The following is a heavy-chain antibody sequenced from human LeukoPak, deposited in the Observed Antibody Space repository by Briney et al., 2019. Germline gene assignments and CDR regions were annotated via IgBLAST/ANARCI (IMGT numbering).Heavy chain of an antibody. V-gene: IGHV3-9*01. CDR2: ISWNSGSL. CDR3: AKGCSSTSCPDGHYYGMDV. CDR1: GFTFYDYA. Sequence: GRSLRLSCAASGFTFYDYAMHWVRQAPGKGLEWVSDISWNSGSLGYADSVKGRFTISRDNAKNSLYLEMNSLRTEDTALYYCAKGCSSTSCPDGHYYGMDVWGQGTTVIVSS. D-gene: IGHD2-2*01. J-gene: IGHJ6*02.